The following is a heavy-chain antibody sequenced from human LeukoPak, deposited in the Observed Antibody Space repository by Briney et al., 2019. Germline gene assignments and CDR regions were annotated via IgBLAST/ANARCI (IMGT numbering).Heavy chain of an antibody. CDR2: ISSSSNYI. CDR3: ARAGLFLEWLPFDY. Sequence: GGSLRLSCAASGFTFSSYSMNWVRQAPGKGLEWVSSISSSSNYIYYADSVKGRFTISRDNAKNSLYLQMNSLRAEDTAVYYCARAGLFLEWLPFDYWGQGTLVTVSS. J-gene: IGHJ4*02. D-gene: IGHD3-3*01. V-gene: IGHV3-21*01. CDR1: GFTFSSYS.